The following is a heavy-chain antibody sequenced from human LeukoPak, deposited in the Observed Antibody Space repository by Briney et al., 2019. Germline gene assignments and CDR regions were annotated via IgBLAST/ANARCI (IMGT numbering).Heavy chain of an antibody. CDR3: ASVTNYYYDSSGYYDY. J-gene: IGHJ4*02. CDR2: IIPIFGTA. D-gene: IGHD3-22*01. CDR1: GGTFSSYA. V-gene: IGHV1-69*01. Sequence: SVKVSCKASGGTFSSYAISWVGQAPGQWLEWMGGIIPIFGTANYAQKFQGRVTITADESTSTAYTELSSLRSEDTAVYYCASVTNYYYDSSGYYDYWGQGTLVTVSS.